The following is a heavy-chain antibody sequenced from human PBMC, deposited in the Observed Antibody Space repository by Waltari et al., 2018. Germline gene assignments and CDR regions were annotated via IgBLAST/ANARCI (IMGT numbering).Heavy chain of an antibody. V-gene: IGHV1-18*01. CDR3: ARQPVDTAMVTFYYYYYMDV. CDR2: ISSYNGHT. D-gene: IGHD5-18*01. Sequence: QVQLVQSGAAVKKPGASVKVSCKASGYTFTSYGISWVRQAAGQGTEWMGWISSYNGHTNHAQKLQGRVTMTTDTSTSTAYMELRSRRSDDTAVYYCARQPVDTAMVTFYYYYYMDVWGKGTTVTVSS. J-gene: IGHJ6*03. CDR1: GYTFTSYG.